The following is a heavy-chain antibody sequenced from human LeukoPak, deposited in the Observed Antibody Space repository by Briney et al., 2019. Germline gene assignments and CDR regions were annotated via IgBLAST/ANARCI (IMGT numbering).Heavy chain of an antibody. V-gene: IGHV1-2*02. D-gene: IGHD3-22*01. CDR1: GYTFTGNY. CDR3: ARSEGMIVDY. J-gene: IGHJ4*02. CDR2: INPNSGGT. Sequence: ASVKVSCKASGYTFTGNYMHWVRQAPGQRLEWMGWINPNSGGTNYAQKFQARVTMTRDTSISTDYMELSRLSSDNTAVYSCARSEGMIVDYWGQGTLVTVSS.